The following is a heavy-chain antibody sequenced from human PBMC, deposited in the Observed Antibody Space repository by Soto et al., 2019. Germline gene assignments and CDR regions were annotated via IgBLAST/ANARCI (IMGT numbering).Heavy chain of an antibody. V-gene: IGHV3-23*01. J-gene: IGHJ6*02. CDR2: FSSSGGGT. Sequence: GGSLRLSCTASGFTFSNYAMSWVRQAPGKGLEWVSTFSSSGGGTYYADSVKGRFTISRDNSKNTLYLQMNSLRAEDTAVYYCVKMGFSRNEYSSSLDDYYYYYGMDVWGQGTTVTVSS. CDR1: GFTFSNYA. D-gene: IGHD6-6*01. CDR3: VKMGFSRNEYSSSLDDYYYYYGMDV.